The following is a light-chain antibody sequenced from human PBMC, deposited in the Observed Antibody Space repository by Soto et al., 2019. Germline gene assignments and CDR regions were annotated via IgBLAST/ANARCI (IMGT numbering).Light chain of an antibody. Sequence: QSALTQPAAVSGSPGQSITISCTGSSSDVGGYNSVSWYQQHPGKAPKLMIYEVSNRPSGVSNRFSGSTSGNTASLTISGLQADDEADYYCTSYTSSSSTLVAFGGGTKLTVL. V-gene: IGLV2-14*01. CDR1: SSDVGGYNS. J-gene: IGLJ2*01. CDR3: TSYTSSSSTLVA. CDR2: EVS.